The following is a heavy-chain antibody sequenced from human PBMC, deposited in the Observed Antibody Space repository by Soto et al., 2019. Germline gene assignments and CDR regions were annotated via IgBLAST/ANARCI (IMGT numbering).Heavy chain of an antibody. V-gene: IGHV3-23*01. D-gene: IGHD3-16*01. J-gene: IGHJ2*01. CDR3: AKVAGGLGYFDL. CDR2: ISASGGNI. Sequence: EVQLLESGGGLARPGGSLRLSWVASGFIFSDYAMTWLRQAPGKGLEWVATISASGGNIEYTDSLKGRFTISRDKYKKTVYLQINGLTAADTAVHYCAKVAGGLGYFDLWGRGTLVTVSS. CDR1: GFIFSDYA.